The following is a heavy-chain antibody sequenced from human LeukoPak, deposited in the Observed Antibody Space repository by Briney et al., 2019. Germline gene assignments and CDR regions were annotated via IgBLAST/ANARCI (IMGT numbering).Heavy chain of an antibody. D-gene: IGHD3-22*01. J-gene: IGHJ4*02. CDR2: IIPIFGTA. Sequence: ASVKVSCKASGGTISSYAVSWVRQAPGQGLEWMGGIIPIFGTANYAQKFQGRVTITADESTSTAYMELSSLRSEDTAVYYCARARRYYDSSGYYYPFDYWGQGTLVTVSS. CDR1: GGTISSYA. V-gene: IGHV1-69*13. CDR3: ARARRYYDSSGYYYPFDY.